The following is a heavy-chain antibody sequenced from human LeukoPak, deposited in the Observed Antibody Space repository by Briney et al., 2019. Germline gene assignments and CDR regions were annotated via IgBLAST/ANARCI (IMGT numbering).Heavy chain of an antibody. D-gene: IGHD3-16*01. CDR3: ARGPQVYDIRDSTAAKIDY. V-gene: IGHV1-46*01. CDR1: GYTFTIYY. J-gene: IGHJ4*02. Sequence: ASVKVSCKASGYTFTIYYIHWVRQARGQGLEWMGIINPSDGSTSYAQKFQGRVTMTRDMSTSTVYMELSSLRSEDTAVYYCARGPQVYDIRDSTAAKIDYWGQGTLVTVSS. CDR2: INPSDGST.